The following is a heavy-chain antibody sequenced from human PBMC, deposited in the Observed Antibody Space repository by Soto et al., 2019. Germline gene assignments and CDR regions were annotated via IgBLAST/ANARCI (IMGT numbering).Heavy chain of an antibody. CDR3: ARMALVAAAGKGGRGPNWFDP. Sequence: ASVKVSCKASGYTFTSYYMHWVRQAPGQGLEWMGIISPSGGSTSYAQKFQGRVTMTRDTSTSTVYMELSSLRSEDTAVYYCARMALVAAAGKGGRGPNWFDPWGQGTLVTVSS. V-gene: IGHV1-46*03. CDR1: GYTFTSYY. J-gene: IGHJ5*02. CDR2: ISPSGGST. D-gene: IGHD6-13*01.